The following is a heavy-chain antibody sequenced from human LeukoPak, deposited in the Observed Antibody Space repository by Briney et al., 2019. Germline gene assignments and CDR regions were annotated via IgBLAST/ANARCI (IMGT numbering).Heavy chain of an antibody. CDR3: AGGFDEYCGGDCYLWYFDY. V-gene: IGHV1-2*02. CDR2: INPNSGGT. CDR1: GYTFTGYY. J-gene: IGHJ4*02. D-gene: IGHD2-21*02. Sequence: GASVKVSCKPSGYTFTGYYLHWVRQAPGQGPEWMGWINPNSGGTNYAQKFQGRVTMTRDTSSSTAYMELSRLRSDDTAVYYCAGGFDEYCGGDCYLWYFDYWGQGTLVTVSS.